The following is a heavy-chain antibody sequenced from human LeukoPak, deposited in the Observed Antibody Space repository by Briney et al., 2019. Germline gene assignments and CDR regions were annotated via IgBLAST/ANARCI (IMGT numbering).Heavy chain of an antibody. D-gene: IGHD6-19*01. CDR1: GGSFSGYY. CDR2: INHSGGT. CDR3: ARGRPGPGIAVATRLDY. J-gene: IGHJ4*02. Sequence: PSETLSLTCAVYGGSFSGYYWSWIRQPPGKGLEWIGEINHSGGTNYNPSLKSRVTISVDTSKNQFSLKLSSVTAADTAVYYCARGRPGPGIAVATRLDYWGQGTLVTVSS. V-gene: IGHV4-34*01.